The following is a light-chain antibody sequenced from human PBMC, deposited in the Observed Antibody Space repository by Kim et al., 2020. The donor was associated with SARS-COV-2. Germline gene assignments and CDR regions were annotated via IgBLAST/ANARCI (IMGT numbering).Light chain of an antibody. J-gene: IGLJ3*02. CDR2: VEGDGSH. Sequence: ASVKLTCTLSSGHSSYAIAWHQQRPEKGPRYLMKVEGDGSHNKGDGIPDRFSGSSSGAERYLTISSLQSEDEADYYCQTWGAGIRVFGGGTKLTVL. CDR3: QTWGAGIRV. CDR1: SGHSSYA. V-gene: IGLV4-69*01.